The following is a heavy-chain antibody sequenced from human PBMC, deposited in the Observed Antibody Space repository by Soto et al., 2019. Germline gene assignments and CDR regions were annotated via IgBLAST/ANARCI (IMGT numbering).Heavy chain of an antibody. Sequence: QVQLVESGGGVVQPGRSLRLSCAASGFTFSSYGMHWVRQAPGKGLEWVAVISYDGSNKYYADSVKGRFTICRDNSXNXXXLXXNSLRAEDKAVYYGANGWTWVGEVIDQDYYYGMDVWGQGTTVAVSS. V-gene: IGHV3-30*18. D-gene: IGHD3-10*01. CDR2: ISYDGSNK. CDR1: GFTFSSYG. J-gene: IGHJ6*02. CDR3: ANGWTWVGEVIDQDYYYGMDV.